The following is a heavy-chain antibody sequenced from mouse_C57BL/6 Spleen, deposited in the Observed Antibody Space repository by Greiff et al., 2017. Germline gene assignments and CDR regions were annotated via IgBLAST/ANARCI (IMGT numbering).Heavy chain of an antibody. CDR1: GYTFTSYW. V-gene: IGHV1-55*01. CDR2: IYPGSGST. D-gene: IGHD2-4*01. CDR3: ARHVYYDYYYAMDY. Sequence: VQLKQPGAELVKPGASVKMSCKASGYTFTSYWITWVKQRPGQGLEWIGDIYPGSGSTNYNEKFKSKATLTVDTSSSTAYMQLSSLTSEDSAVYYCARHVYYDYYYAMDYWGQGTSVTVSS. J-gene: IGHJ4*01.